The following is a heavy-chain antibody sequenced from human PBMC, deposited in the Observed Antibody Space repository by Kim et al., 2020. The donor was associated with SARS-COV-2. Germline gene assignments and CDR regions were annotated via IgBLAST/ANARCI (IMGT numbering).Heavy chain of an antibody. CDR2: IYAGSGGT. CDR1: GYTFTDYT. J-gene: IGHJ4*02. V-gene: IGHV1-3*01. CDR3: VRGLQGFDY. Sequence: ASVKVSCKASGYTFTDYTLQWVRQAPGQRPEWMGWIYAGSGGTKYSRKFQDRVTITTDTSASTAYMDLTSLRSEDTAVYYCVRGLQGFDYWGQGTLVTVSS. D-gene: IGHD3-10*01.